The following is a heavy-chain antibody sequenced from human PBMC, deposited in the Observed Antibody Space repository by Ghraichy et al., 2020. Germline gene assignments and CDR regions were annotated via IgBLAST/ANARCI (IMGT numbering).Heavy chain of an antibody. CDR1: GYTFTSYG. D-gene: IGHD2-15*01. CDR2: ISAYNGNT. J-gene: IGHJ3*02. V-gene: IGHV1-18*01. CDR3: ARGKGDIVVVVAATEHAFDI. Sequence: ASVKVSCKASGYTFTSYGISWVRQAPGQGLEWMGWISAYNGNTNYAQKLQGRVTMTTDTSTSTAYMELRSLRSDDTAVYYCARGKGDIVVVVAATEHAFDIWGQGTMVTVSS.